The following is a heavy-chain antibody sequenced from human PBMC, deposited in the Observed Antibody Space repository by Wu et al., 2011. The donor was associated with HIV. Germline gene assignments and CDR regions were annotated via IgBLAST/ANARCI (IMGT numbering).Heavy chain of an antibody. D-gene: IGHD3-22*01. CDR1: GGTFSSYA. CDR2: IIPVFGAA. J-gene: IGHJ6*02. V-gene: IGHV1-69*14. Sequence: QVQLVQSGAEVKKPGSPVKVSCKASGGTFSSYAISWVRQAPGQGLEWMGGIIPVFGAARYAQKFQGRVTITADKSTSTAYMELSSLRSDDTAVYYCARELSYDSSGPWYYGMDVWGQGTTVTVSS. CDR3: ARELSYDSSGPWYYGMDV.